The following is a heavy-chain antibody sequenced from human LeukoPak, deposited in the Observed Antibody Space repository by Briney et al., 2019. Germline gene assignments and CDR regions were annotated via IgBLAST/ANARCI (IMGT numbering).Heavy chain of an antibody. J-gene: IGHJ4*02. Sequence: ASVKVSCKASGYTFTSYGISWVRQAPGQGLEWMGWISAYNGNTNYAQKLQGRVTVTTDTSTSTAYMELRSLRSDDTAVYYCARDQYRGSSWFPFDYWGQGTLVTVSS. CDR1: GYTFTSYG. CDR3: ARDQYRGSSWFPFDY. D-gene: IGHD6-13*01. V-gene: IGHV1-18*01. CDR2: ISAYNGNT.